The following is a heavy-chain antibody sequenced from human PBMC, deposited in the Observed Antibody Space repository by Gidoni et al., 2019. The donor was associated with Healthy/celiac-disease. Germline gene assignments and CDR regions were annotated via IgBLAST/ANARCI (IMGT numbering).Heavy chain of an antibody. CDR2: IIPIFGTA. Sequence: QVQLVQSGAEVKKPGSSVQVSCKASGGTFRSYAIAWVRQAPGQGLELLGGIIPIFGTANYAQKFQCRVTITADKSTSTAYMELSSLRSEDTAVYYCARGNYYDSSGYYNYYYYGMDVWGQGTTGTVSS. J-gene: IGHJ6*02. V-gene: IGHV1-69*06. CDR1: GGTFRSYA. CDR3: ARGNYYDSSGYYNYYYYGMDV. D-gene: IGHD3-22*01.